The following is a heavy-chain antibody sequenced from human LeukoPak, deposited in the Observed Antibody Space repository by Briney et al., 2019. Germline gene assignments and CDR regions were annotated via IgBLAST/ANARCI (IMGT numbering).Heavy chain of an antibody. J-gene: IGHJ5*02. CDR3: ARGGYGSSSHNWFDP. V-gene: IGHV4-59*01. Sequence: PSETLSLTCTVSGGSISSYYWSWIRQPLGKGLEWIGYIYYSGSTNYNPSLKSRVTISVDTSKNQFSLKLSSVTAADTAVYYCARGGYGSSSHNWFDPWGQGTLVTVSS. D-gene: IGHD2-2*01. CDR2: IYYSGST. CDR1: GGSISSYY.